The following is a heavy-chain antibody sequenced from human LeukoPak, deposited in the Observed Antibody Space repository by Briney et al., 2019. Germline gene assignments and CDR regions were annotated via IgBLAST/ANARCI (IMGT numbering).Heavy chain of an antibody. CDR1: GGSFSGYY. CDR2: INHSGST. Sequence: SETLSLTCAVSGGSFSGYYWSWIRQPPGKGLEWIGEINHSGSTNYNPSLKSRVTISVDTSKNQSSLKLSSVTAADTAVYYCAVGSPYYYYYMDVWGKGTTVTVSS. D-gene: IGHD3-10*01. J-gene: IGHJ6*03. V-gene: IGHV4-34*01. CDR3: AVGSPYYYYYMDV.